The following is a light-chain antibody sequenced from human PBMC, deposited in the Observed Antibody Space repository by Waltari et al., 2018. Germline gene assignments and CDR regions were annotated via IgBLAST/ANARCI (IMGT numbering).Light chain of an antibody. CDR1: SSDVGTYNL. V-gene: IGLV2-23*02. CDR2: EVT. J-gene: IGLJ2*01. CDR3: CSYAGSTTHVI. Sequence: QSALTQPASVSGSPGQSLTISCTATSSDVGTYNLFSWYQQHPGKAPKLMIDEVTKRPSGVSNRFSGSKSGNTASLTISGLQAEDEADYCCCSYAGSTTHVIFGGGTKLTVL.